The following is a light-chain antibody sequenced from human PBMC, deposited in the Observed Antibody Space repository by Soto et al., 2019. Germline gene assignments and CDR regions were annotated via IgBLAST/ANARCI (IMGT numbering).Light chain of an antibody. CDR1: QSLSSN. CDR3: QQYNNWPT. Sequence: IVLPQSPATLSVCEGDIHTRHCRAIQSLSSNLAWSEQKPGQAPRLLIYGASTRATGSPARFNGSVSGTEFTLSISSLQSEDIAVYYWQQYNNWPTFGQGTKVE. J-gene: IGKJ1*01. V-gene: IGKV3-15*01. CDR2: GAS.